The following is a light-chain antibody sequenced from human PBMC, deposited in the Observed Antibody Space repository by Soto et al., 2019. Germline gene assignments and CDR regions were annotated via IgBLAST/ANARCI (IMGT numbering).Light chain of an antibody. CDR3: QQYTSYSYT. CDR1: QSINRW. J-gene: IGKJ2*01. Sequence: DIQMTQSPSTLSASVGDRVTINCRASQSINRWLAWYQQKPGRAPKLLIYDTSTLESGVPSRFSGTGSGTEFRLTISSLQSDDLATYYCQQYTSYSYTFGQGTKLEIK. V-gene: IGKV1-5*01. CDR2: DTS.